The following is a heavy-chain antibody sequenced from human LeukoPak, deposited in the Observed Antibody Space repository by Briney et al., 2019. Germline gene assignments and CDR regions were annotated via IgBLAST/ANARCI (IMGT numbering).Heavy chain of an antibody. Sequence: SETLSLTCTVSGGSISSYYWSWIRQPPGKGLEWIGEINHSGSTNFNPSLKSRVTISVDTSKNQFSLKLSSVTAADTAVYYCARGRVSGSYLRPKYYYGMDVWGQGTTVTVSS. D-gene: IGHD1-26*01. CDR1: GGSISSYY. V-gene: IGHV4-34*01. CDR2: INHSGST. J-gene: IGHJ6*02. CDR3: ARGRVSGSYLRPKYYYGMDV.